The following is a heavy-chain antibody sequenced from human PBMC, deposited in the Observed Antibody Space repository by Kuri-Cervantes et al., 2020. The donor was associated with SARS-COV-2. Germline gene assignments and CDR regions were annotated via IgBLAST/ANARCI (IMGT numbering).Heavy chain of an antibody. CDR2: ITDDGGST. Sequence: GESLKISCAASGITFSSYAMSWVRQAPGKGLEWVSAITDDGGSTYHADSVKGRFTISRDNSKTTLFLQMNSLRAEDTAVYYCAKDIAVAGHFDYWGQGTLVTVSS. V-gene: IGHV3-23*01. J-gene: IGHJ4*02. D-gene: IGHD6-19*01. CDR1: GITFSSYA. CDR3: AKDIAVAGHFDY.